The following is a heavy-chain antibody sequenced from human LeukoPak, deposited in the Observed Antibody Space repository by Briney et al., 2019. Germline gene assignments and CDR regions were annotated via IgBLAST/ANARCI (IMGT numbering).Heavy chain of an antibody. J-gene: IGHJ4*02. D-gene: IGHD1-26*01. CDR3: ARGRYSGSYNDY. CDR1: GGSISSYY. Sequence: SETLSLTCTVSGGSISSYYWSWIRQPPGKGLEWIGYIYYSGSTNYNPSLKSRVTISVDTSKNQFSLKLSSVTAADTAVYCRARGRYSGSYNDYWGQGTLVTVSS. V-gene: IGHV4-59*01. CDR2: IYYSGST.